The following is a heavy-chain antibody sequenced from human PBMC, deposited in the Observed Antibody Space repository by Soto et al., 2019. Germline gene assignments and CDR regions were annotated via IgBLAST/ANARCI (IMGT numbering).Heavy chain of an antibody. CDR3: ASTRRTIFGVVSMYYFDY. D-gene: IGHD3-3*01. V-gene: IGHV1-69*13. CDR2: IIPIFGTA. Sequence: GASVKVSCKASGGTFSSYAISWVRQAPGQGLEWMGGIIPIFGTANYAQKFQGRVTITADESTSTAYMELSSLRSEDTAVYYCASTRRTIFGVVSMYYFDYWGQGTLVTVSS. CDR1: GGTFSSYA. J-gene: IGHJ4*02.